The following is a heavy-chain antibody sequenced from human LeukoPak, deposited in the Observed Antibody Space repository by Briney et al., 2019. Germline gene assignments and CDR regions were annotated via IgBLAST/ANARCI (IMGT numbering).Heavy chain of an antibody. CDR3: AKGYCNGTSCYDDRGAFDY. J-gene: IGHJ4*02. CDR2: IKHSGSP. V-gene: IGHV4-34*01. CDR1: GGSFSSYY. D-gene: IGHD2-2*01. Sequence: SETLSLTCAVYGGSFSSYYWSWIRQPPGKGLEWIGEIKHSGSPYYNPSLKSRVTISVDTSRNQFSLKLSSVTAADTAVYNCAKGYCNGTSCYDDRGAFDYWGQGTLVTVSS.